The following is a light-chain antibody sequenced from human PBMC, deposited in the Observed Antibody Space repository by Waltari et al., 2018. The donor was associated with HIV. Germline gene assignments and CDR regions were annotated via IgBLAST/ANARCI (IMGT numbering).Light chain of an antibody. Sequence: QSALTQPASVSGSPGQSITISCTGTSSDIGYYDFVSWYQQHPGKAPKLMIYEVNNRPSGISNRFSGSKSGDTASLTISRLQADDEADYYCSSHTTSSTLYVFGTGTKVTVL. CDR2: EVN. J-gene: IGLJ1*01. CDR1: SSDIGYYDF. V-gene: IGLV2-14*01. CDR3: SSHTTSSTLYV.